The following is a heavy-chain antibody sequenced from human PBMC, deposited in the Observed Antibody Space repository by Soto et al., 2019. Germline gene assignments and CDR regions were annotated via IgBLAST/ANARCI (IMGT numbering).Heavy chain of an antibody. Sequence: QITLKESGPTLVKPTQTLTLTCTFSGFSLSTSGVGVGWIRQPPGKALEWLALIYWDDDKRYSPSLRSRLTIXKDTSKHQVVLTITNMDPVDTATYFCAHHPSYGSWPYSFDYWGQGTLVTVSS. V-gene: IGHV2-5*02. J-gene: IGHJ4*02. D-gene: IGHD3-10*01. CDR3: AHHPSYGSWPYSFDY. CDR2: IYWDDDK. CDR1: GFSLSTSGVG.